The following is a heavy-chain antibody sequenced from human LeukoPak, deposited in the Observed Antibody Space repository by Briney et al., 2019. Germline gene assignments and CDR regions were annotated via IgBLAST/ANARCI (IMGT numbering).Heavy chain of an antibody. V-gene: IGHV1-2*02. CDR1: GYTFTDYH. Sequence: ASVNVSFKASGYTFTDYHIHWVRQAPGQGLAWMGWINPNSGGTKYAEKLRGRLTTTRDTSISTAFMEPSGLRSDDTAVDYCTRFRHVAVAGTPHFDYWGQGALVTVSS. CDR3: TRFRHVAVAGTPHFDY. J-gene: IGHJ4*02. D-gene: IGHD6-19*01. CDR2: INPNSGGT.